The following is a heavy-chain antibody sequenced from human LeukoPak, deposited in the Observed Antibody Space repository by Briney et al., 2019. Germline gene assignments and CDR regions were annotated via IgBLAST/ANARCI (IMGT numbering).Heavy chain of an antibody. J-gene: IGHJ4*02. D-gene: IGHD2-15*01. CDR1: GFTFSSYA. CDR3: AREGDEKTKKYCSGGSCYSRGTYYFDY. CDR2: ISSSSSYI. Sequence: GGSLRLSCAASGFTFSSYAMSWVRQAPGKGLEWVSSISSSSSYIYYADSVRGRFTISRDNAKNSLYLQMNSLRAEDTAVYYCAREGDEKTKKYCSGGSCYSRGTYYFDYWGQGTLVTVSS. V-gene: IGHV3-21*01.